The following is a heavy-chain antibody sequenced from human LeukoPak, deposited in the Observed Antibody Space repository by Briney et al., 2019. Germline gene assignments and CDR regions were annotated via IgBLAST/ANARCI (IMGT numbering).Heavy chain of an antibody. D-gene: IGHD4-23*01. J-gene: IGHJ6*02. CDR3: AKDSRESYGGNRYYYYGMDV. CDR1: GFTFDDYT. CDR2: ISWDGGST. Sequence: GGSLRLSCAASGFTFDDYTMLWVRQAPGKGLEWVSLISWDGGSTYYADSVKGRFTISRDNSKNSLYLQMNSLRTEDTALYYCAKDSRESYGGNRYYYYGMDVWGQGTTVTVSS. V-gene: IGHV3-43*01.